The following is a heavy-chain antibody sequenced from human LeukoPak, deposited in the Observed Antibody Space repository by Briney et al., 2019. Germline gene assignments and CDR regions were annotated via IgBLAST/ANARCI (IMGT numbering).Heavy chain of an antibody. Sequence: ASVKVSCKASGGTFSSYAISWVRRAPGQGLEWMGGIIPIFGTASYAQKFQGRVTITADESTSTAYMELSSLRSEDTAVYYCATTFLDYSNSPYYYYYGMDVWGQGTTVTVSS. D-gene: IGHD4-11*01. CDR1: GGTFSSYA. V-gene: IGHV1-69*13. J-gene: IGHJ6*02. CDR3: ATTFLDYSNSPYYYYYGMDV. CDR2: IIPIFGTA.